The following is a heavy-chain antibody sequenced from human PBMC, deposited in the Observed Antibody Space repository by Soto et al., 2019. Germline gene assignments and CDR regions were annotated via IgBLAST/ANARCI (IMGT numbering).Heavy chain of an antibody. V-gene: IGHV1-69*13. CDR1: GGTFSSYD. J-gene: IGHJ6*02. D-gene: IGHD3-9*01. CDR2: TIPIFGTA. CDR3: ARVSPVLRYFDWLPLNYYYYGMDV. Sequence: SVKVSCKASGGTFSSYDISWVRQAPGQGLEWMGGTIPIFGTANYAQKFQGRVTITADESTSTAYMELSSLRSEDTAVYYCARVSPVLRYFDWLPLNYYYYGMDVWGQGTTVTVSS.